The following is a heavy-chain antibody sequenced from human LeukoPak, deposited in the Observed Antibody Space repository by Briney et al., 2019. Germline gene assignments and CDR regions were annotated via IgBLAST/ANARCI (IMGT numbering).Heavy chain of an antibody. Sequence: SQTLSLTCTVSGGSISSGGYYWSWIRQPPGKGLEWIGYIYHSGSTYYNPSLKSRVTISVDRSKNQFSLKLSSVTAADTAVYYCARSRYGDLDYWGQGTLVTVSS. J-gene: IGHJ4*02. V-gene: IGHV4-30-2*01. D-gene: IGHD4-17*01. CDR3: ARSRYGDLDY. CDR2: IYHSGST. CDR1: GGSISSGGYY.